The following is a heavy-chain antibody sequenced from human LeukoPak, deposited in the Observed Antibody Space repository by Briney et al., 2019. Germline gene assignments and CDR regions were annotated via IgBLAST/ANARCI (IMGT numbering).Heavy chain of an antibody. J-gene: IGHJ4*02. V-gene: IGHV3-23*01. CDR3: AKDMRAAAGTSDY. Sequence: GGSLRISSAASGLTFSSYAMSWVRHAPGKGLEWVSAISGSGGSTYYADSVKGRFTISRDNSKNTLYLQMNSLRAEDTAVYYCAKDMRAAAGTSDYWGQGTLVTVSS. CDR2: ISGSGGST. D-gene: IGHD6-13*01. CDR1: GLTFSSYA.